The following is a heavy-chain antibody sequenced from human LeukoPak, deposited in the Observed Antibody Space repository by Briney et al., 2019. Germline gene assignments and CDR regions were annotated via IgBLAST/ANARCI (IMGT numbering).Heavy chain of an antibody. J-gene: IGHJ4*02. V-gene: IGHV3-74*01. D-gene: IGHD2-15*01. CDR3: AREDGYCSGGNRYSYFVS. CDR2: IASDGSST. Sequence: PGGSLRLSCAASGFTFSSYWMNWVRQAPGKGLVWVSRIASDGSSTTYADSVKGRFSISRDNAKNTLYLQMNSLRAEDTAVYYCAREDGYCSGGNRYSYFVSWGQGTLVTVSS. CDR1: GFTFSSYW.